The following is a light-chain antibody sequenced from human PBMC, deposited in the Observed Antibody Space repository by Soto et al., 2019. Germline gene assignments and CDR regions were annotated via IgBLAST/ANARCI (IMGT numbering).Light chain of an antibody. CDR3: QTWGTGIVT. J-gene: IGLJ2*01. CDR2: INSDGSH. V-gene: IGLV4-69*01. Sequence: QLVLTQSPSAYASPGASVKLTCTLSSGHTNYAIAWHQQQPEKGPRFFMKINSDGSHSKGDGVPDRFSGSRSGAERYFTISSLQSEDEADYYCQTWGTGIVTFGGGTKLTVL. CDR1: SGHTNYA.